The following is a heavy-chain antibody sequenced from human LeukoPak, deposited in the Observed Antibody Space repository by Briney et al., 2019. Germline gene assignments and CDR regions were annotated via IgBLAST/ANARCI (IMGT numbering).Heavy chain of an antibody. J-gene: IGHJ4*02. Sequence: PGGSLRLSCAASGFTFSSYAMSWVRQAPGKGLEWVSAISGSGGSTYYADSVKGRFTISRDNSKNTLYLQMNGLGAEDTAVYYCARYSRGDFWSGYYFDFWGQGTLVTVSS. CDR1: GFTFSSYA. CDR2: ISGSGGST. CDR3: ARYSRGDFWSGYYFDF. V-gene: IGHV3-23*01. D-gene: IGHD3-3*01.